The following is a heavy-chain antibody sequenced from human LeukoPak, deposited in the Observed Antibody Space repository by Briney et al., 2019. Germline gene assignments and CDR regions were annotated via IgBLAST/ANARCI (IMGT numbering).Heavy chain of an antibody. CDR2: ISSSGRTT. J-gene: IGHJ4*02. Sequence: GGSLRLSCAASGFTFSNYNMNWVRQAPGKGLEWISYISSSGRTTNYADSVKGRFTVSRDNAKNSLYLQMNSLKDGDTAVYYCATSGTYRFDYWGQGTLVTVSS. V-gene: IGHV3-48*02. CDR1: GFTFSNYN. CDR3: ATSGTYRFDY. D-gene: IGHD1-26*01.